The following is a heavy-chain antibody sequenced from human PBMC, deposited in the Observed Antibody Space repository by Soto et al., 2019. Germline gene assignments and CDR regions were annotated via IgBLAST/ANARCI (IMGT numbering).Heavy chain of an antibody. CDR1: GFSFRDYF. J-gene: IGHJ4*02. CDR2: IGPYGNSK. D-gene: IGHD2-2*02. V-gene: IGHV3-11*01. Sequence: VPLVESGGGLVQPGESLRVSCAASGFSFRDYFMSWMRQAPGKGLEWVAYIGPYGNSKYYADSVKGRFTISRDDATNSLYLHMNSLRAEDTAVYYCARDDYTYGVYWGQGTPVTVSS. CDR3: ARDDYTYGVY.